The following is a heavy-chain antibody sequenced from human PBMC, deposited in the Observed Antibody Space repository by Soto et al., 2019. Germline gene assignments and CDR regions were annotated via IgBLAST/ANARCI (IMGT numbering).Heavy chain of an antibody. CDR2: ISHDGSSQ. J-gene: IGHJ4*02. D-gene: IGHD2-15*01. CDR1: GFSFSSFG. CDR3: AKDDLGFCSGGACSQIDS. Sequence: TGGSVRLSCEASGFSFSSFGMHWVRQAPGRGLEWVTLISHDGSSQYFADSVKGRFTVSRDNSKNTVYLQMNNLRPEDTALYYCAKDDLGFCSGGACSQIDSWGQGTLVTVSS. V-gene: IGHV3-30*18.